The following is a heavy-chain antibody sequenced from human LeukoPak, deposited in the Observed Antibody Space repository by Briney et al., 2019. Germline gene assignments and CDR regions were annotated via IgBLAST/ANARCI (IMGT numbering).Heavy chain of an antibody. Sequence: PGGSLRLSCAASGFTFGNAWMSWVRQAPGKGLEWVGRIKSKTDGGTTDYAAPVKGRFTISRDDSKNTLYLRMNSLKTEDTAVYYCTSTYYYDSSGYYPLDYWGQGTLVTVSS. D-gene: IGHD3-22*01. J-gene: IGHJ4*02. CDR1: GFTFGNAW. CDR3: TSTYYYDSSGYYPLDY. CDR2: IKSKTDGGTT. V-gene: IGHV3-15*01.